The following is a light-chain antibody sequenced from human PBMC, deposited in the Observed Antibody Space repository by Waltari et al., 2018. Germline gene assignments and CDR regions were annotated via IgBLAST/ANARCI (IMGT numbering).Light chain of an antibody. CDR3: AAWDDSLNGV. J-gene: IGLJ3*02. CDR1: SSNIGRNT. V-gene: IGLV1-44*01. CDR2: SNN. Sequence: QSVLTQPPSASGTPGQRVTISCSGSSSNIGRNTVNWYQQLPGTAPKLLIYSNNQRPSGVPDRCSGSKSGTSASLAISGLQSEDEADYYCAAWDDSLNGVFGGGTKLTVL.